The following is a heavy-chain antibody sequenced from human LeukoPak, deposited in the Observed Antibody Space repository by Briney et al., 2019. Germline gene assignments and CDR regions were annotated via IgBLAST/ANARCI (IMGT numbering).Heavy chain of an antibody. Sequence: GGSLRLSCAASGFTFSSYGMHWVRQAPGKGLEWVAVIWYDGSNKYYADSVKGRSTISRDNSKNTLYLQMNSLRAEDTAVYYCAREYSGSYSFYYYYGMDVWGQGTTVTVSS. V-gene: IGHV3-33*01. J-gene: IGHJ6*02. CDR3: AREYSGSYSFYYYYGMDV. D-gene: IGHD1-26*01. CDR2: IWYDGSNK. CDR1: GFTFSSYG.